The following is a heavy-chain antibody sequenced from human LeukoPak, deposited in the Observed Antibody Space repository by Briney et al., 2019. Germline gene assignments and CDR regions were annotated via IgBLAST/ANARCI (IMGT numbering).Heavy chain of an antibody. V-gene: IGHV3-23*01. Sequence: GGSLRLSCAASGFTFSSYAMSWVRQAPGKGLEWVSAISGSGGSTYYADSVKGRFTISRDNSKNTLYLQINSLRAEDTAVYYCAKDHGSGSYFFFGAFDIWGQGTMVTVSS. CDR2: ISGSGGST. J-gene: IGHJ3*02. CDR1: GFTFSSYA. CDR3: AKDHGSGSYFFFGAFDI. D-gene: IGHD3-10*01.